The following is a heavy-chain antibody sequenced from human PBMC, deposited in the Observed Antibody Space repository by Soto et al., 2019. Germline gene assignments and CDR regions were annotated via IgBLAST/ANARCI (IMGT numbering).Heavy chain of an antibody. D-gene: IGHD2-8*01. Sequence: ASVKVSCKASGGTFSSYAISWVRQAPGQGLEWMGGIIPIFGTANYAQKFQGRVTITADKSTSTAYMELSSLRSEDTAVYYCARVLYCTNGVCPPAFDYWGQGTLVTVSS. CDR2: IIPIFGTA. CDR3: ARVLYCTNGVCPPAFDY. CDR1: GGTFSSYA. J-gene: IGHJ4*02. V-gene: IGHV1-69*06.